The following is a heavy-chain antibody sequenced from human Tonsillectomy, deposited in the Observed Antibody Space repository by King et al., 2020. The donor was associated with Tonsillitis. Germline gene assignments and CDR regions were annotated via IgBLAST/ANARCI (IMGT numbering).Heavy chain of an antibody. CDR1: GFTFSNAW. CDR3: TTTYYDSSGYPYYFDY. Sequence: VQLVESGGGLVKPGGSLRLSCAASGFTFSNAWMSWVRQAPGKGLEWVGRIKSKTDGGTTDYGAPLKGRFTISRDDTKNTLYLQMNSLKTEDTAVYYCTTTYYDSSGYPYYFDYWGQGTLVTVSS. D-gene: IGHD3-22*01. J-gene: IGHJ4*02. V-gene: IGHV3-15*01. CDR2: IKSKTDGGTT.